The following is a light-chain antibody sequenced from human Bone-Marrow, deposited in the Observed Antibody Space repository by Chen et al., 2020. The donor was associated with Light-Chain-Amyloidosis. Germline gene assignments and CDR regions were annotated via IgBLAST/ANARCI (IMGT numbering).Light chain of an antibody. Sequence: QSPLTQPASVSGSPGQSITISCTGTSSDVGSYNLVSWYQQHPGKAPQLMIYEVTKRPSGVSNRFSGSKSGNTAALTISGLQTEDEADYYCCSYAGSSTLVFGGGTKLTVL. CDR2: EVT. J-gene: IGLJ2*01. CDR1: SSDVGSYNL. V-gene: IGLV2-23*02. CDR3: CSYAGSSTLV.